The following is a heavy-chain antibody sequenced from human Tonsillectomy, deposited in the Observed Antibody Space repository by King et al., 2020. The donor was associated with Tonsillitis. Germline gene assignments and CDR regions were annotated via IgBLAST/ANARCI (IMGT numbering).Heavy chain of an antibody. CDR1: GGSFSGYY. Sequence: HVQLQQWGAGLLKPSETLSLTCAVYGGSFSGYYWSWIRQPPGKGLEWIGEINHSGSTNYNPSLKSRVTISVDTSKNQFSLKLNSVTAADTAVYYWARGRGWGLLLWFGEPRNWFDPWGQGTLVTVSS. V-gene: IGHV4-34*01. D-gene: IGHD3-10*01. J-gene: IGHJ5*02. CDR3: ARGRGWGLLLWFGEPRNWFDP. CDR2: INHSGST.